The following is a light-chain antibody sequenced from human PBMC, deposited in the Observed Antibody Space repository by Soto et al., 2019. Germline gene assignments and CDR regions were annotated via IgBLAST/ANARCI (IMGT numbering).Light chain of an antibody. CDR3: QKYNNWPPWT. CDR1: QSVSSN. V-gene: IGKV3-15*01. J-gene: IGKJ1*01. CDR2: GAS. Sequence: EIMMTQSPATMSVSPGERATLSCRASQSVSSNLAWYQQKPGQAPRLLIYGASNRATGIPARFSGSGSGTEFTLTISRLQSEDFAVYYCQKYNNWPPWTFGQGTKVDI.